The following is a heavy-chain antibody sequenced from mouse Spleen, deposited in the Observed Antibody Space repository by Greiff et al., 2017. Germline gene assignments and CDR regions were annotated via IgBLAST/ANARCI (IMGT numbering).Heavy chain of an antibody. CDR2: INYDGSST. CDR1: GFTFSDYY. J-gene: IGHJ2*01. CDR3: ARAGPYYFDY. V-gene: IGHV5-16*01. Sequence: EVKLVESEGGLVQPGSSMKLSCTASGFTFSDYYMAWVRQVPEKGLEWVANINYDGSSTYYLDSLKSRFIISRDNAKNILYLQMSSLKSEDTATYYCARAGPYYFDYWGQGTTLTVSS.